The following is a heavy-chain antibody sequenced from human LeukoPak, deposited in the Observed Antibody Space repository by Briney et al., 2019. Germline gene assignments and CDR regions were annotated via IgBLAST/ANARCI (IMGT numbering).Heavy chain of an antibody. D-gene: IGHD6-25*01. V-gene: IGHV3-23*01. Sequence: GGSLRLSCAASGFTFSNYAMSWVRQAPGKGLEWVAGISGTGGSTHYADSVKGRFTISRDNSKNTLYLQMNSLRAEDTAVYYCAKFRAQWAAAAPFFFWGQGTLVTVSS. CDR1: GFTFSNYA. J-gene: IGHJ4*02. CDR3: AKFRAQWAAAAPFFF. CDR2: ISGTGGST.